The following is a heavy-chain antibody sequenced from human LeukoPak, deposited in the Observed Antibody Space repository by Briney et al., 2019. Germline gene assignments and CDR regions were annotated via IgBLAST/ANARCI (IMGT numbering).Heavy chain of an antibody. CDR1: GGSISSSSYY. CDR2: IYYSGST. Sequence: PSETLSLTCTVSGGSISSSSYYWGWIRQPPGKGLEWIGSIYYSGSTYYNPSLKSRVTISVDTSKNQVSLKVKSVTAADTAVYYCATALWFGEYYLDVWGKGTTVTISS. D-gene: IGHD3-10*01. V-gene: IGHV4-39*07. J-gene: IGHJ6*03. CDR3: ATALWFGEYYLDV.